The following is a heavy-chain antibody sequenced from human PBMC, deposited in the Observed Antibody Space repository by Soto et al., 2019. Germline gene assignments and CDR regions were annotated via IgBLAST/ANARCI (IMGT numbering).Heavy chain of an antibody. D-gene: IGHD2-2*02. V-gene: IGHV1-3*01. CDR2: INAGNGNT. CDR3: ARVVGLYSNYDY. J-gene: IGHJ4*02. Sequence: QVQLVQSGAEVKKPGASVKVSCKASGYTFTSYAMHWVRQAPGQRLEWMGWINAGNGNTKYSQKFQGRVTITRDTSASTANMELSSLRSEDTAVYYCARVVGLYSNYDYWGQGTLVTVSS. CDR1: GYTFTSYA.